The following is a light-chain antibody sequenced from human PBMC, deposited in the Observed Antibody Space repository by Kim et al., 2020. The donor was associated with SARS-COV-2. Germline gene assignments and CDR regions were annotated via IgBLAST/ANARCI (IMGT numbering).Light chain of an antibody. CDR2: DVS. CDR1: SSDVGGYKY. CDR3: SSYINSSTLWV. Sequence: QSALTQPASVSGSPGQSITISCTGTSSDVGGYKYVSWYQQHPDTAPKLMIYDVSNRPSGISNRFSGSKSANTASLTISGLQAEDEADYYCSSYINSSTLWVFGGGTKVTVL. J-gene: IGLJ3*02. V-gene: IGLV2-14*03.